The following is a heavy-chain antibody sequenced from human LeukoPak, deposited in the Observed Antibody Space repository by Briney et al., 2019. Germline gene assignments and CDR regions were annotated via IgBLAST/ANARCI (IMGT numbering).Heavy chain of an antibody. V-gene: IGHV3-7*03. CDR1: GFTFSSYW. CDR2: IKQDGSEK. Sequence: GGSLRLSCAASGFTFSSYWMSWVRQAPGKGLEWVANIKQDGSEKYYVDSVKGRFTISRDNSKNTLYLQMNSLRAEDTALYYCAQNKNYYDNSGYVNWGQGTLVTVSS. CDR3: AQNKNYYDNSGYVN. D-gene: IGHD3-22*01. J-gene: IGHJ4*02.